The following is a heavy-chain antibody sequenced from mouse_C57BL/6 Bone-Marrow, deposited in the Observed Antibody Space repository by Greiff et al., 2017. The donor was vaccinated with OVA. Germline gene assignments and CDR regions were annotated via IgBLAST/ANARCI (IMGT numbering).Heavy chain of an antibody. V-gene: IGHV3-6*01. J-gene: IGHJ2*01. CDR2: ISYDGSN. Sequence: EVQLQQSGPGLVKPSQSLSLTCSVTGYSITSGYYWNWIRQFPGNKLEWMGYISYDGSNNYNPSLKNRISITRDTSKNQFFLKLNSVTTEDTATYYCARGDYWGHGTTLTVSS. CDR1: GYSITSGYY. CDR3: ARGDY.